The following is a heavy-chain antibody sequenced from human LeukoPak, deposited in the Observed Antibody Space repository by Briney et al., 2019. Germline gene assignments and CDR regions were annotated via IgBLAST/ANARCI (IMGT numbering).Heavy chain of an antibody. CDR2: ISGSGGRT. V-gene: IGHV3-23*01. CDR1: GFTFSSYA. Sequence: GGSLRLSCAASGFTFSSYAMSWVRQAPGKGLEWVSAISGSGGRTYYADSVKGRFTISRDNSKNTLYLQMSSLRAEDTAVYYCAIGFGELLVWGQGTLVTVSS. D-gene: IGHD3-10*01. J-gene: IGHJ4*02. CDR3: AIGFGELLV.